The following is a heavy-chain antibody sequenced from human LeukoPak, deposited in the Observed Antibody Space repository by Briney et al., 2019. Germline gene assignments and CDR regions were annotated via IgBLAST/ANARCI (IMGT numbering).Heavy chain of an antibody. J-gene: IGHJ4*02. Sequence: GGSLRLSCAASGFTFSTYAMTWVRQAPGKGLEWVSSMSSGGTYIYYADSVRGRFNISRDNAKDSLFLLMNSLRVEDTAVYYCARGRPTGSSRRFIVQWGQGTLVSVSS. CDR3: ARGRPTGSSRRFIVQ. V-gene: IGHV3-21*06. D-gene: IGHD1-26*01. CDR2: MSSGGTYI. CDR1: GFTFSTYA.